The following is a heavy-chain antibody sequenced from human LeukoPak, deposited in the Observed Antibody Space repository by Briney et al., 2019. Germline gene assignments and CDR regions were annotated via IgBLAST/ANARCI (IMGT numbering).Heavy chain of an antibody. J-gene: IGHJ1*01. Sequence: GGSPRLSCVASGFTLSGNAMSWVRQVPGRGLEWVSGVGGDDRTHYADSVRGRFTISRDNSMNTVSLDMNRLRVEDTAVYYCAKDLSWWAAADHWGQGALVTVAS. CDR3: AKDLSWWAAADH. CDR1: GFTLSGNA. V-gene: IGHV3-23*01. CDR2: VGGDDRT. D-gene: IGHD2-15*01.